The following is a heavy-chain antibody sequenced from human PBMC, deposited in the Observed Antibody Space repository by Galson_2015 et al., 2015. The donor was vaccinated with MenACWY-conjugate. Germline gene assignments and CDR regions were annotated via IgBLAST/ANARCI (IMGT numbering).Heavy chain of an antibody. J-gene: IGHJ4*02. CDR1: GFSLSRYS. CDR2: ITSSSSTI. Sequence: SLRLSCAASGFSLSRYSMNWVRQAPGKGLEWISYITSSSSTIYYADSVKGRFTISRDNAKNSLYLQMNSLRAEDTAVYYCARVGYGESVTPDDYWGQGALVTVSS. D-gene: IGHD4-17*01. CDR3: ARVGYGESVTPDDY. V-gene: IGHV3-48*04.